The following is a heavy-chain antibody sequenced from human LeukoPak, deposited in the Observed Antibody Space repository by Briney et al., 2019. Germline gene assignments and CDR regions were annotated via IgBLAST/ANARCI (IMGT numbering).Heavy chain of an antibody. V-gene: IGHV3-21*01. CDR2: ISSSSSYI. D-gene: IGHD2-15*01. CDR1: GFTFSSYS. CDR3: ARGYCSGGSCYSEYYYYYGMDV. Sequence: GGSLRLSCAASGFTFSSYSMNWVRQAPGKGLEWVSSISSSSSYIYYADSVKGRFTISIDKAKKSLYLQMNSLRAEDTAVYYCARGYCSGGSCYSEYYYYYGMDVWGQGTTVTVSS. J-gene: IGHJ6*02.